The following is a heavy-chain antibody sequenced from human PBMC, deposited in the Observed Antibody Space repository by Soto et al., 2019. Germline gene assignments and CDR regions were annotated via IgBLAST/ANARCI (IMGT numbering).Heavy chain of an antibody. CDR1: GFTFSSYS. Sequence: PGGSLRLSCAASGFTFSSYSMNWVRQAPGKGLEWVSYISSSSSTIYYADSVKGRFTISRDNAKNSLYLQMNSLRDEDTAVYYCASSRSSSWYYDFDYWGQGTLVTV. V-gene: IGHV3-48*02. D-gene: IGHD6-13*01. J-gene: IGHJ4*02. CDR3: ASSRSSSWYYDFDY. CDR2: ISSSSSTI.